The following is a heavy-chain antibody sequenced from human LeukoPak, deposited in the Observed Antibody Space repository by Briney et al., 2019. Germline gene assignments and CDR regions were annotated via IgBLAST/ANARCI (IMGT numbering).Heavy chain of an antibody. V-gene: IGHV3-49*04. CDR1: GFTFGDYA. CDR3: TRDQTPYY. CDR2: IRSKIYGGTP. J-gene: IGHJ4*02. Sequence: GGSLRLSCTASGFTFGDYAMTWVRQAPGKGLEWVGFIRSKIYGGTPEYAASVKSRFTISRDDSKGIAYLQMNSLETEDTAVYYCTRDQTPYYWGQGTLVTVSS.